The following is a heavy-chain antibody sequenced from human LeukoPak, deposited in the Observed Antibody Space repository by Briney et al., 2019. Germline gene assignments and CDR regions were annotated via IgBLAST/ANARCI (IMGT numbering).Heavy chain of an antibody. D-gene: IGHD3-9*01. J-gene: IGHJ5*01. Sequence: SETLSLTCAVSGGPISSGGYSWSWIRQPPGKGLEWIGYIYHSGSTYYNPSLKSRVTISVDRSKNQFSLKLSSVTAADTAVYYCARTGYFDWFDYWGQGTLVTVSS. CDR1: GGPISSGGYS. CDR2: IYHSGST. V-gene: IGHV4-30-2*01. CDR3: ARTGYFDWFDY.